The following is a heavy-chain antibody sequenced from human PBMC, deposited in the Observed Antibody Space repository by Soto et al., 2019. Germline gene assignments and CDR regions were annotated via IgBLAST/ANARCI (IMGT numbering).Heavy chain of an antibody. CDR2: IYHSGST. Sequence: QLQLQESGSGLVKPSQTLSLTCAVSGGSISSGGYSWSWIRQPPGKGLEWIGYIYHSGSTYYNPSLKSRVTISVDRSKNQFSLKLSSVTAADTAVYYCARVMRVPAAGGNWFDPWGQGTLVTVSS. J-gene: IGHJ5*02. CDR1: GGSISSGGYS. CDR3: ARVMRVPAAGGNWFDP. V-gene: IGHV4-30-2*01. D-gene: IGHD2-2*01.